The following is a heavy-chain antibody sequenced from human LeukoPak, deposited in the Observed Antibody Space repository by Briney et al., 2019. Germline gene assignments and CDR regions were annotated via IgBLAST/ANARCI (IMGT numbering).Heavy chain of an antibody. V-gene: IGHV3-48*03. CDR2: ISSSGSTI. D-gene: IGHD2-15*01. J-gene: IGHJ4*02. CDR3: ASRSPVVVVAGSTDY. CDR1: GFTFSSYE. Sequence: PGGSLRLSRAASGFTFSSYEMNWVRQAPGKGLEWVSYISSSGSTIYYADSVKGRFTISRDNAKNSLYLQMNSLRAEDTAVYYCASRSPVVVVAGSTDYWGRGTLVTVSS.